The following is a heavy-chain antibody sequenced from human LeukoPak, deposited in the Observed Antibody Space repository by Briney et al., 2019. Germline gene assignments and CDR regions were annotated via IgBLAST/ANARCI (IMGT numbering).Heavy chain of an antibody. J-gene: IGHJ4*02. CDR1: GFIFDDYG. CDR2: IYSGGST. V-gene: IGHV3-53*01. Sequence: GGSLRLSCAASGFIFDDYGMSWVRQAPGKGLEWVSVIYSGGSTYYADSVKGRFTISRDDSKNTLYLQMNSLRAEDTAVYYCARTSSKGFIKGDFDYWGQGTLVTVSS. CDR3: ARTSSKGFIKGDFDY. D-gene: IGHD3-10*01.